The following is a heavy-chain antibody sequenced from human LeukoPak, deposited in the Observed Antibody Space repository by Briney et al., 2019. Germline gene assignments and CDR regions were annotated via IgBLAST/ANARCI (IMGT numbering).Heavy chain of an antibody. CDR3: ARIRGSCSGNSCYWFDP. CDR2: IYYTGST. CDR1: VGSISSGGYY. Sequence: PSETLSLTCTVSVGSISSGGYYWSWIRQPPGKGLEWIGYIYYTGSTNYNPSLKSRVTISVDTSKNQFPLRLSSVTAADTAVYYCARIRGSCSGNSCYWFDPWGQGTLVTVSS. V-gene: IGHV4-61*08. J-gene: IGHJ5*02. D-gene: IGHD2-15*01.